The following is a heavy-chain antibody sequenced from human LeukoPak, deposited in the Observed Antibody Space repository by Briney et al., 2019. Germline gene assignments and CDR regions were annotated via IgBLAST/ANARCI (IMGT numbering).Heavy chain of an antibody. D-gene: IGHD2-8*01. CDR2: ICHSGIT. CDR1: DYSISSGYGYY. V-gene: IGHV4-38-2*02. Sequence: KPSETLSLTCTVSDYSISSGYGYYWGWIRQPPGKGLEWIGNICHSGITYYNHFNSSLKSRVTMSIDTSKNQFSLKLSSVTAADTAVYYCARRTTKNMYAQGHWFDPWGQGTLVTVSS. J-gene: IGHJ5*02. CDR3: ARRTTKNMYAQGHWFDP.